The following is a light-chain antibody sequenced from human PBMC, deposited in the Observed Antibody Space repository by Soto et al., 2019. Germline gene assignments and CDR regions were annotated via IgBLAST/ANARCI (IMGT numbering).Light chain of an antibody. CDR2: EVS. CDR1: SSDVGAYNY. V-gene: IGLV2-14*01. J-gene: IGLJ1*01. CDR3: CSFTSITTYV. Sequence: QSALTQPASVSGSLGQSITISCTGTSSDVGAYNYVSWYQQQPGKAPKLMISEVSNRPSGVSNRFSGSKSGNTASLIISGLQAEDEDDYYCCSFTSITTYVFATGTKVT.